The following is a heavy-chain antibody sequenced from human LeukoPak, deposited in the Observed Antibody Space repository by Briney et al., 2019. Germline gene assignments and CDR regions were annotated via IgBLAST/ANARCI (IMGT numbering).Heavy chain of an antibody. J-gene: IGHJ4*02. D-gene: IGHD3-10*01. V-gene: IGHV4-34*01. CDR1: GGSFSGYY. Sequence: SESLSLTCAVYGGSFSGYYWSWIRQPPGKGLEWIGEINHSGSTNYNPSLKSRVTISVDTSKNQFSLKLSSVTAADTAVYYCARGTTRAGSDYWGQGTLVTVSS. CDR2: INHSGST. CDR3: ARGTTRAGSDY.